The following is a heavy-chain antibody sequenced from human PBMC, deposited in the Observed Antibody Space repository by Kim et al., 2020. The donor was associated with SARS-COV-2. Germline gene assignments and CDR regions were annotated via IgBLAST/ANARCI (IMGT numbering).Heavy chain of an antibody. V-gene: IGHV3-49*02. CDR2: T. J-gene: IGHJ1*01. Sequence: TEYAASVKGRVNISRDDSKSIAYLQMNSLRTEDTAVYYCTRDDFWSGYLRFWGQGTLVTVSS. CDR3: TRDDFWSGYLRF. D-gene: IGHD3-3*01.